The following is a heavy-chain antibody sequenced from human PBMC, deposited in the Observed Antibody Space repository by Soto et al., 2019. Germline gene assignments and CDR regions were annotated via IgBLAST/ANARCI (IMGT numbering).Heavy chain of an antibody. D-gene: IGHD3-16*02. V-gene: IGHV4-39*01. CDR2: IYYSGST. Sequence: PSETLSLTCTVSGGSISSSSYYWGWIRQPPGKGLEWIGSIYYSGSTYYNPSLKSRVTISVDTSKNQFSLKLSSVTAADTAVYYCARASGLYVWGSYRPRPDSYFDDWGQGTLVTV. CDR3: ARASGLYVWGSYRPRPDSYFDD. J-gene: IGHJ4*02. CDR1: GGSISSSSYY.